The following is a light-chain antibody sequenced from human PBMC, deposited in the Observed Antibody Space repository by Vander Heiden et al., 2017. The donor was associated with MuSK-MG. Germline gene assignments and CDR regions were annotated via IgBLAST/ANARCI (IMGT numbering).Light chain of an antibody. CDR3: QQVKSYPLT. CDR1: QGISSY. V-gene: IGKV1-9*01. J-gene: IGKJ4*01. CDR2: AAS. Sequence: DIQLTQSPSFLSASVGDRVTITCRASQGISSYLAWYQQKPGKAPKLLMSAASTLQSGVLSRFSGSGSGTEFTLTISSLQPEDFATYYCQQVKSYPLTFGGGTKVEIK.